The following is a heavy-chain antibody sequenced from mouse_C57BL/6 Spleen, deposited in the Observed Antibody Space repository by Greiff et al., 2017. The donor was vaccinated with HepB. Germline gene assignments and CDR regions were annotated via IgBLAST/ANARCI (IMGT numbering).Heavy chain of an antibody. CDR2: IRNKANNHAT. Sequence: EVMLVESGGGLVQPGGSMKLSCAASGFTFSDAWMDWVRQSPEKGLEWVAEIRNKANNHATYYAESVKGRFTISRDDSKSSVYLQMNSLRAEDTGIYYCTHLLGRRWYFDVWGTGTTVTVSS. J-gene: IGHJ1*03. CDR3: THLLGRRWYFDV. D-gene: IGHD4-1*01. V-gene: IGHV6-6*01. CDR1: GFTFSDAW.